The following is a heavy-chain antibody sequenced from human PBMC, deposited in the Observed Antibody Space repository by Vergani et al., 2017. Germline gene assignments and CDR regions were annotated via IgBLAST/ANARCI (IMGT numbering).Heavy chain of an antibody. D-gene: IGHD5-18*01. CDR1: GFTFSSYG. V-gene: IGHV3-30*02. CDR3: AKADVDTAMVTYYYYGMDV. Sequence: QVQLVESGRGVVQPGGSLRLSCAASGFTFSSYGMHWVRQAPGKGLEWVAFIRYDGSNKYYADSVKGRFTISRDNSKNTLYLQMNSLRAEDTAVYYCAKADVDTAMVTYYYYGMDVWGQGTTVTVSS. J-gene: IGHJ6*02. CDR2: IRYDGSNK.